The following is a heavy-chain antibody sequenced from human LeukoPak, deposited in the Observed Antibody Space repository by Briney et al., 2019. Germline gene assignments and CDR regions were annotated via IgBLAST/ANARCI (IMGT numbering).Heavy chain of an antibody. CDR2: ISWNSGSI. D-gene: IGHD6-13*01. V-gene: IGHV3-9*01. J-gene: IGHJ4*02. CDR3: AKDDSYSSPN. Sequence: QSGGSLRLSCAASGFTFDDYAMHWVRQAPGKGLEWVSGISWNSGSIGYADSVKGRFTISRDNAKNSLYLQMNSLRAEDTALYYCAKDDSYSSPNRGQGTLVTVSS. CDR1: GFTFDDYA.